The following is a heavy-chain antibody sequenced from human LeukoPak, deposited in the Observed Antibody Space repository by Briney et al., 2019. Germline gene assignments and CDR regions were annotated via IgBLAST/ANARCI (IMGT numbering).Heavy chain of an antibody. CDR1: GGSFSGYY. CDR3: ASAHSSSWYPLDY. V-gene: IGHV4-34*01. CDR2: INHSGST. D-gene: IGHD6-13*01. J-gene: IGHJ4*02. Sequence: PSETLSLTCAVYGGSFSGYYWSWIRQPPGKGLEWIGEINHSGSTNYNPSLKSRVTISVDTSKNQFSLKLSSVTAADTAVCYCASAHSSSWYPLDYWGQGTLVTVSS.